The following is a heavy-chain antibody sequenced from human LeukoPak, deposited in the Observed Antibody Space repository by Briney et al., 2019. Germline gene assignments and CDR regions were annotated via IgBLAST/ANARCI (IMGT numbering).Heavy chain of an antibody. V-gene: IGHV3-74*01. CDR3: MGGGSIEVAGY. J-gene: IGHJ4*02. Sequence: GGSLRPSCSASGFTFRSYWMHWVRQAPGRGRMWVSRINGDRSSTNYADSVMGRFTISRNNAKNTLYLQMISLRVEEKDVYYGMGGGSIEVAGYWGQGTLVTISS. D-gene: IGHD6-19*01. CDR2: INGDRSST. CDR1: GFTFRSYW.